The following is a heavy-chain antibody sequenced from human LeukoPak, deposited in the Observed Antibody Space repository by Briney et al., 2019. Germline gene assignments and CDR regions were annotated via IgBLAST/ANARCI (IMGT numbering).Heavy chain of an antibody. CDR3: AKDYDSSGPLGYYFDY. J-gene: IGHJ4*02. Sequence: HPGRSLRLSCAASGFTFSSYGMHWVRQAPGKGLEWVAVIWYDGSNKYYGDSVKGRFTISRDNSKNTLYLQMNSLRVEDTAVYYCAKDYDSSGPLGYYFDYWGQGTLVTVPS. V-gene: IGHV3-33*06. CDR2: IWYDGSNK. D-gene: IGHD3-22*01. CDR1: GFTFSSYG.